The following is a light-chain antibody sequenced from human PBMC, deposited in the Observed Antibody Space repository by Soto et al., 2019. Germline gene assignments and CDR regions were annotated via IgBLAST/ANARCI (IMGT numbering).Light chain of an antibody. CDR1: QSVSSSY. CDR3: QRYASSLSWT. V-gene: IGKV3-20*01. Sequence: EIVLTQSPGTLSLSPGERATLSCRASQSVSSSYLAWYQQKPGQAPRLLIYGTSSRATGIPDRFSGSGSGTDFTLTISRLEPEDFAVYYGQRYASSLSWTFGQGTNVDIK. J-gene: IGKJ1*01. CDR2: GTS.